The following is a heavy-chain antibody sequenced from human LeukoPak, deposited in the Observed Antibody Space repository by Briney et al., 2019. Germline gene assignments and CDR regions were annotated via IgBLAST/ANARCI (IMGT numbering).Heavy chain of an antibody. CDR1: GFTFDDYA. CDR3: AEDISIAVAALGY. V-gene: IGHV3-9*01. D-gene: IGHD6-19*01. J-gene: IGHJ4*02. Sequence: GGSLRLSCAASGFTFDDYAMHWVRQAPGKGLEWVSGISWNSGSIGYADSVKGRFTISRDNAKNSLYLQMNSLRAEDTALYYCAEDISIAVAALGYWGQGTLVTVSS. CDR2: ISWNSGSI.